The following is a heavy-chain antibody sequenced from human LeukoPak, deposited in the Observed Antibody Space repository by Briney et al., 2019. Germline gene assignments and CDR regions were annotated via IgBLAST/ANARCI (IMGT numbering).Heavy chain of an antibody. J-gene: IGHJ4*02. CDR2: IYYSGST. V-gene: IGHV4-39*01. Sequence: SETLSLTCTVSGGSISSSSYYWGWIRQPPGKGLEWIGSIYYSGSTYYNPSLKSRVTISVDTSKNQFSLKLSSVTAADTAVYYCARLVAAAGSHYWGQGTLVTISS. CDR3: ARLVAAAGSHY. CDR1: GGSISSSSYY. D-gene: IGHD6-13*01.